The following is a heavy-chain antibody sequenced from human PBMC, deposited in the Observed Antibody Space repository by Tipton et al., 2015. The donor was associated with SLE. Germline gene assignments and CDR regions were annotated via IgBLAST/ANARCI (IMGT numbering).Heavy chain of an antibody. J-gene: IGHJ4*02. CDR2: ISGGGGST. D-gene: IGHD6-6*01. Sequence: GSLRLSCAASGFTFRTYAMAWVRQSPGKGLEWVSLISGGGGSTHYADSVKGRFTISRDNAKNSLYLQMNNLRAEDTAVYYCARKGGSSSVFDYWGQGTLVTVSS. V-gene: IGHV3-21*01. CDR3: ARKGGSSSVFDY. CDR1: GFTFRTYA.